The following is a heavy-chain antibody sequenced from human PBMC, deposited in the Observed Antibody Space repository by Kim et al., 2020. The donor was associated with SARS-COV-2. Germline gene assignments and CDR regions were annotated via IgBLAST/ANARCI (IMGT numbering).Heavy chain of an antibody. V-gene: IGHV3-21*04. CDR2: ISSSSGSI. CDR3: ARPRRSNTVANDAFYI. Sequence: GGSLRLSCEASGFSLSSYSMTWVRQAPGKGLQWVSSISSSSGSIHYADSVRGRFTVSRDNARNSVYLQMTDLRGEDTALYYCARPRRSNTVANDAFYIWGQGPLASVSA. CDR1: GFSLSSYS. J-gene: IGHJ3*02. D-gene: IGHD4-17*01.